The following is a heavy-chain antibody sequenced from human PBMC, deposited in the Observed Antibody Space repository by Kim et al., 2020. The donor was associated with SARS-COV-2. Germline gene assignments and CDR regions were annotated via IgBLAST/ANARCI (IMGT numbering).Heavy chain of an antibody. V-gene: IGHV1-24*01. CDR2: FDPEDGET. CDR3: ATDLTPVHPGVGATTLRWFDP. J-gene: IGHJ5*02. D-gene: IGHD1-26*01. CDR1: GYTLTELS. Sequence: ASVKVSCKVSGYTLTELSMHWVRQAPGKGLEWMGGFDPEDGETIYAQKFQGRVTMTEDTSTDTAYMELSSLRSEDTAVYYCATDLTPVHPGVGATTLRWFDPWGQGTLVTVSS.